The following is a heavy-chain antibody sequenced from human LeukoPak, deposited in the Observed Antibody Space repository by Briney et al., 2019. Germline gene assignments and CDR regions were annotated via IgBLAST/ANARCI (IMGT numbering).Heavy chain of an antibody. V-gene: IGHV3-74*01. CDR1: GLTFSSYW. D-gene: IGHD5-12*01. Sequence: GGSLRLSCAASGLTFSSYWMHWVRQAPGKGLVWVSRINSDGSSTSYADSVKGRFTISRDNAKNTLYLQMNSLRAEDTAVYYCARGSGYDSNYYYYMDVWGKGTTVTVSS. CDR2: INSDGSST. CDR3: ARGSGYDSNYYYYMDV. J-gene: IGHJ6*03.